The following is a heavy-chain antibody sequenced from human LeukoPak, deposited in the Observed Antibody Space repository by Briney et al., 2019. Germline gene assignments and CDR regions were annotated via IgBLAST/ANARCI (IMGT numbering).Heavy chain of an antibody. D-gene: IGHD2-2*01. CDR3: ATVQYQLPPAKWXXIY. J-gene: IGHJ4*02. CDR1: GFTFSNYA. V-gene: IGHV3-23*01. CDR2: IDGSGGST. Sequence: PGGSLRLSCVASGFTFSNYAMSWVRQAPAKGLEWVSTIDGSGGSTFYADSVKGRFTISRDSSKNTLYLQMNSLRAEDTAIYYCATVQYQLPPAKWXXIYWXQGTLVTVSS.